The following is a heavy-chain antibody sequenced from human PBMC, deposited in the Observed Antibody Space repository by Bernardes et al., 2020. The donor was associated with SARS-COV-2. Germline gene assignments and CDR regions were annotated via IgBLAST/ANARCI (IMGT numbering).Heavy chain of an antibody. Sequence: ASVKVSCMASGYIFMNYGITWVRQAPGKGLEWMGWISPYNGNTNYAQMFQGRVTMTTDTSASTVYMELASLRSDDTAVYYCVRNPNPEAFDIWGQGTMVTVSS. V-gene: IGHV1-18*04. CDR2: ISPYNGNT. CDR1: GYIFMNYG. CDR3: VRNPNPEAFDI. J-gene: IGHJ3*02.